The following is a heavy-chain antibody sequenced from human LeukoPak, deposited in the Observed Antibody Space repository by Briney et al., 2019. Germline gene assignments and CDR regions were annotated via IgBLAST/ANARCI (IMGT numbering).Heavy chain of an antibody. D-gene: IGHD3-10*01. Sequence: GGSLRLSCAASGFTFSRFALNWVRQAPGKGLEWVSAISGRNNNTFYADAVKGRFTVSRDNSKNTLYLQLDGLRAEDTAIYYCARELGVPGWFDPRGQGTLVTVSS. V-gene: IGHV3-23*01. J-gene: IGHJ5*02. CDR2: ISGRNNNT. CDR1: GFTFSRFA. CDR3: ARELGVPGWFDP.